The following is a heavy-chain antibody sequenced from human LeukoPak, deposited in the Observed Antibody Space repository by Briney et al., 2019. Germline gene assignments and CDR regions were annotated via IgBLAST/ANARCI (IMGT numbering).Heavy chain of an antibody. V-gene: IGHV3-53*01. CDR3: ASPSSGQSFDI. CDR1: GFTVSSNY. Sequence: GGSLRLSCAASGFTVSSNYMNWVRQAPGKGLEWVSVIYTGGNTYYADSVKGRFTISRDNSKNTLYLQMRSLRAEDTAVYYCASPSSGQSFDIWGQGTMVTVSS. CDR2: IYTGGNT. D-gene: IGHD6-19*01. J-gene: IGHJ3*02.